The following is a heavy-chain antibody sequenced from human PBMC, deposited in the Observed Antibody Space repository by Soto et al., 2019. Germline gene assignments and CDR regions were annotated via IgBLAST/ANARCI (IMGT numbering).Heavy chain of an antibody. D-gene: IGHD4-17*01. Sequence: QVQLVQSGAEVKKSGASVKVSCKASGYTFTSHDINWVRQATGQGLEWMGWMNPNSGNTGYAEKFQGRVTMTRNTSISTAYMELSSLRSEDTAVYYCARWDYGDYARFDYWGQGTLVTVSP. CDR1: GYTFTSHD. J-gene: IGHJ4*02. V-gene: IGHV1-8*01. CDR3: ARWDYGDYARFDY. CDR2: MNPNSGNT.